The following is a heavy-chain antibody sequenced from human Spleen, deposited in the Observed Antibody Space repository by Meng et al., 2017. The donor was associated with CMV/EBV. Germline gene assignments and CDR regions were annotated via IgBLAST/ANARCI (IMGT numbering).Heavy chain of an antibody. CDR3: SRDKEAGTIGPYGMDV. CDR1: GFTFGDYA. V-gene: IGHV3-49*04. Sequence: GESLKISCIASGFTFGDYAMSWVRQAPGKGLEWVGFIRSKAYDTTTEYAASVKGRFTISRDDSKSIAYLQMNSLKSEDTAVYYCSRDKEAGTIGPYGMDVWGQGTTVTVSS. J-gene: IGHJ6*02. D-gene: IGHD1-7*01. CDR2: IRSKAYDTTT.